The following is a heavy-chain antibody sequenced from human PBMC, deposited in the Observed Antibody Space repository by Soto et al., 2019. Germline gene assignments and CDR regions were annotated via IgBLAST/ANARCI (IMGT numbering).Heavy chain of an antibody. CDR2: LNPSSGTT. CDR3: ARDEFEGGTTSGLFAGGMDV. D-gene: IGHD1-26*01. V-gene: IGHV1-46*01. J-gene: IGHJ6*02. Sequence: GASVKVSCKASGYTFTRYYMHWVRQAPGQGREWTGVLNPSSGTTRYAQKFQGRVTMARDTSTSTVYMELSSLRSEDTAVYYCARDEFEGGTTSGLFAGGMDVWGQGTTVNVSS. CDR1: GYTFTRYY.